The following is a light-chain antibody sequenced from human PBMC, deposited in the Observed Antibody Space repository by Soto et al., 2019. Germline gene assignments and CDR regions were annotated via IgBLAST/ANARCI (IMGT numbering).Light chain of an antibody. J-gene: IGKJ4*01. Sequence: EIVLTQSPGTLSLSPGERATLSCRASQSVSSGYLAWYQQKPGQAPRLLMSATSNRATGIPARFSGSGSGTDFTLTISSLEPEDFAVYYCQQRSNWFLTFGGGTKVDI. CDR1: QSVSSGY. CDR3: QQRSNWFLT. CDR2: ATS. V-gene: IGKV3D-20*02.